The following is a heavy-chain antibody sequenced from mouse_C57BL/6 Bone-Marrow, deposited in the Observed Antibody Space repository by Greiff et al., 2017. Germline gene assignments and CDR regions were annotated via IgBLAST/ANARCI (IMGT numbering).Heavy chain of an antibody. Sequence: DVQLVESGEGLVKPGGSLKLSCAASGFTFSSYAMSWVRQTPEKRLEWVAYISSGGDYNYYADTVKGRFTISRDNARNTLYLQMSSLKSEDTAMDYCTRFDEYDRGCDYWGQGTTLTVSS. CDR3: TRFDEYDRGCDY. V-gene: IGHV5-9-1*02. J-gene: IGHJ2*01. CDR2: ISSGGDYN. CDR1: GFTFSSYA. D-gene: IGHD2-4*01.